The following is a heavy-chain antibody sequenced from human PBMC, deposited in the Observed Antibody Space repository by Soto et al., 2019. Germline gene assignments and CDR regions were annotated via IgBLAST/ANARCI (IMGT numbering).Heavy chain of an antibody. D-gene: IGHD3-22*01. J-gene: IGHJ4*02. V-gene: IGHV4-34*01. CDR2: INHSGST. CDR3: ARDQFYYYDSSGYPDY. CDR1: GGSFSGYY. Sequence: SETLSLTCAVYGGSFSGYYWSWIRQPPWKGLEWIGEINHSGSTNYNPSLKSRVTISVDTSKNQFSLKLSSVTAADTAVYYCARDQFYYYDSSGYPDYWGQGTLVTVSS.